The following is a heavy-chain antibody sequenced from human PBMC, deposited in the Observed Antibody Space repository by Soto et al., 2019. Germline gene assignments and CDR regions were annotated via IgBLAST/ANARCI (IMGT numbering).Heavy chain of an antibody. Sequence: PSETLSLTCAVYGGSFSGYFWTWIRQPPGKGLEWIGEINYSGSTNYNPSLKSRVTISVDTSQNHFSLKLTSVTAADTAVYYCARRLDPWGQGALVTVSS. J-gene: IGHJ5*02. CDR1: GGSFSGYF. V-gene: IGHV4-34*01. CDR3: ARRLDP. CDR2: INYSGST.